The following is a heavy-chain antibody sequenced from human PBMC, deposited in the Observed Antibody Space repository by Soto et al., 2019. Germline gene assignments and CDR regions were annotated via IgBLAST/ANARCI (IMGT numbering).Heavy chain of an antibody. CDR3: AKSKLHAIDY. V-gene: IGHV3-23*01. D-gene: IGHD2-15*01. CDR1: GFTFSSYA. Sequence: EVQLLEAGGGLVQPGGSLRLSCAASGFTFSSYAMSWVRRAQGKGLEWVSAISGSGGGTYYADAVKGRFTISRDNSKNTLYLQMNSLSAEDTAVYYCAKSKLHAIDYWGQGTLVTVSS. J-gene: IGHJ4*02. CDR2: ISGSGGGT.